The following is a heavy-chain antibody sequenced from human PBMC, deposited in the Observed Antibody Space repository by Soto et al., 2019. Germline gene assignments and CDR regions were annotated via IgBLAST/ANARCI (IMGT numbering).Heavy chain of an antibody. CDR1: GFTFSSYG. V-gene: IGHV3-30*18. J-gene: IGHJ4*02. D-gene: IGHD1-26*01. CDR2: ISYDGSNK. Sequence: QVQLVESGGGVVQPGRSLRLSCAASGFTFSSYGMHWVRQAPGKGLEWVAVISYDGSNKYYADSVKGRFTISRDNSKNTLYLQMNSLRAEDTAVYYCAKDTESVRATYFDYWGQGTLVTVSS. CDR3: AKDTESVRATYFDY.